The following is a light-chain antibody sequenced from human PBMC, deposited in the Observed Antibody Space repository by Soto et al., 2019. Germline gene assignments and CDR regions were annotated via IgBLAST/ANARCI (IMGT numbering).Light chain of an antibody. CDR1: TSDIGGHES. CDR3: SSYSSGSTRYV. CDR2: DVS. J-gene: IGLJ1*01. Sequence: QSVLTQPASVSGSPGQSITVSCTGSTSDIGGHESVAWYQQHPGKAPKLIIYDVSKRPLGVSDRFSGSKSGNTASLTISGLRAADEAEYHCSSYSSGSTRYVFGSGTQLTVL. V-gene: IGLV2-14*03.